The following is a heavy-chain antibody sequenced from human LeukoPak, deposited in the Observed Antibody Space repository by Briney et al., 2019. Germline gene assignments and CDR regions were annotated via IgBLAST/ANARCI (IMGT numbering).Heavy chain of an antibody. CDR1: GYSITSGYN. V-gene: IGHV4-38-2*02. D-gene: IGHD2-2*02. CDR3: VTYCSSTTCYTRAFDY. Sequence: SETLSLTCTVSGYSITSGYNWAWIRQPPGKVLEWIGSIYHSGSAYYNPSLKSRVTISVDTSKNQFSLKLSSVTAADTAVYYCVTYCSSTTCYTRAFDYWGQGTLVTVYS. J-gene: IGHJ4*02. CDR2: IYHSGSA.